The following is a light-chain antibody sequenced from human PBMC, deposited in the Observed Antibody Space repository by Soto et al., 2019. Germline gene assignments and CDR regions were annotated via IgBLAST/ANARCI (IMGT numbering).Light chain of an antibody. CDR2: DVT. V-gene: IGLV2-11*01. CDR1: NSDVGGFNF. Sequence: QSALTQPHSLSGSPGQSVTISCTGTNSDVGGFNFVSWYQQHPGKAPKLMIYDVTKRPSGVPDRFSGSKSGSTASLTISGLQAEDEADYYCSSYTTSSTLYVFGPGTKVTVL. J-gene: IGLJ1*01. CDR3: SSYTTSSTLYV.